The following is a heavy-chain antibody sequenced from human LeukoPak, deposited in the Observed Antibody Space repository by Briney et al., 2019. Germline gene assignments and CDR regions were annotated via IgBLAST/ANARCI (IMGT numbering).Heavy chain of an antibody. CDR1: GGSISSYY. CDR3: ARSYCSSTSCYDYFDY. V-gene: IGHV4-59*01. CDR2: IYYSGST. D-gene: IGHD2-2*01. J-gene: IGHJ4*02. Sequence: SETLSLTCTVSGGSISSYYWSWIRQPPGKGLEWIGYIYYSGSTNYNPSLKSRVTISVDTSKNQFSLKLSSVTAADTAVYYCARSYCSSTSCYDYFDYWGQGTLVTVSS.